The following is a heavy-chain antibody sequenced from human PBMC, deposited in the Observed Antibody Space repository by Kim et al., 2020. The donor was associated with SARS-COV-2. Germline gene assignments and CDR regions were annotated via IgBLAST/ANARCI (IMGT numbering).Heavy chain of an antibody. Sequence: SQTLSLTCAISGDSISRNNAAWNWIRQSPSRGLEWLGRTYYRSQWYTDYAVSVKSRININADTSKNQFSLQLNSVTAEDSAVYYYAKDGEYCSGGTCPAFDFWGQGTLVTLSS. V-gene: IGHV6-1*01. J-gene: IGHJ4*02. CDR2: TYYRSQWYT. CDR3: AKDGEYCSGGTCPAFDF. CDR1: GDSISRNNAA. D-gene: IGHD2-15*01.